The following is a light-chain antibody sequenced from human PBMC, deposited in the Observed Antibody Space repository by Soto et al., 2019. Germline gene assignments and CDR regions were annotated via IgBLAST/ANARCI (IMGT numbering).Light chain of an antibody. CDR1: QSVSNNY. CDR2: DAS. V-gene: IGKV3-20*01. CDR3: QQYHIYSGT. Sequence: EIVLTQSPGTLSLSPGERATLSCRTSQSVSNNYLAWYQQKPGQAPRLLIYDASNRATGIPARFSGSGSGTEFTLTINSLQPDDFATYYCQQYHIYSGTFGQGTKVDIK. J-gene: IGKJ1*01.